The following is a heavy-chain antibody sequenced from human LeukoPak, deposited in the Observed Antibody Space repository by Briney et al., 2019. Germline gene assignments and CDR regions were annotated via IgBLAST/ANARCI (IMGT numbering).Heavy chain of an antibody. CDR2: IYPSGST. V-gene: IGHV4-4*07. CDR1: GGSIITYW. CDR3: ARGPITDYASGSFNS. Sequence: SETLSLTCTVSGGSIITYWWDWIRQPAGKGLEWIGRIYPSGSTDYNPSLKGRVTMSIETSKNQFSLSLTSVTAADTAVYYCARGPITDYASGSFNSWGQGTLVTVSS. D-gene: IGHD3-10*01. J-gene: IGHJ4*02.